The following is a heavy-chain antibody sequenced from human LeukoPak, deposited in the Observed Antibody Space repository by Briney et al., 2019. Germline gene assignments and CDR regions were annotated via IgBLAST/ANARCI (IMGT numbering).Heavy chain of an antibody. Sequence: GGSLRLYCAASGLLFSNYAMSWFRQAPGKGLEWVSGISGSGGDTYNTDSVKGRLTISRDNSKHTLYLQMNSLRAEDTAVYYCAKSPYSGSYPGTFDLWGQGTMVIVSS. V-gene: IGHV3-23*01. CDR1: GLLFSNYA. J-gene: IGHJ3*01. CDR3: AKSPYSGSYPGTFDL. D-gene: IGHD1-26*01. CDR2: ISGSGGDT.